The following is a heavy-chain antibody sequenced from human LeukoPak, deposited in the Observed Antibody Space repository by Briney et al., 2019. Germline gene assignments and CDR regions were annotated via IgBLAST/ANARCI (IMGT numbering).Heavy chain of an antibody. D-gene: IGHD6-19*01. Sequence: ASVKVSCKASGHTFTSCYVHWVRLAPGQGLEWMGLINPNDGGTSYAQKFQGRVTMTRDMSTSTVYMEVSSLRSEDTAVYYCARDLGSGWYYFDSWGQGTLVTVSS. CDR3: ARDLGSGWYYFDS. CDR1: GHTFTSCY. CDR2: INPNDGGT. J-gene: IGHJ4*02. V-gene: IGHV1-46*01.